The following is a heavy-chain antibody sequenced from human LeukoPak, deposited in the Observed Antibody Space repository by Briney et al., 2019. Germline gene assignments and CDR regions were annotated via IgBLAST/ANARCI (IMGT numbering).Heavy chain of an antibody. CDR1: GGSISSGGYY. CDR3: ARDFGDSSGYDAYDI. V-gene: IGHV4-31*03. CDR2: IYHSGIT. D-gene: IGHD3-22*01. J-gene: IGHJ3*02. Sequence: SETLSLTCTVSGGSISSGGYYWTWISQHPGKGLEWIGHIYHSGITYYNPSLKSRVTISIDTSKNQFSLRMSSVTAAETAVYYCARDFGDSSGYDAYDIWGQGTMVTVSS.